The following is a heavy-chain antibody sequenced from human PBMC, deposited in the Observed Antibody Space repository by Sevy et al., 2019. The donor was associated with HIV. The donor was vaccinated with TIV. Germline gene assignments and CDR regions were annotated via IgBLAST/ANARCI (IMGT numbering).Heavy chain of an antibody. D-gene: IGHD3-10*01. V-gene: IGHV6-1*01. CDR2: TYYRSKWYN. J-gene: IGHJ6*02. CDR1: GDSVSSNSAA. Sequence: SQTLSLTCAISGDSVSSNSAAWNWIRQSPSRGLEWLGRTYYRSKWYNDYAVSVKSRITINPDTSKNQLSLQLNSVTPEDTAVYYCARGDYFGSGISNYYYYGMDVWGQGTTVTVSS. CDR3: ARGDYFGSGISNYYYYGMDV.